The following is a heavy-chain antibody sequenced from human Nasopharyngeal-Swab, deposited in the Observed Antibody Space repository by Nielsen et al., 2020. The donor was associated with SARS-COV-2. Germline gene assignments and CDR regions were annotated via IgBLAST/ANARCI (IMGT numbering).Heavy chain of an antibody. J-gene: IGHJ4*02. CDR1: GGSVSSGSYY. Sequence: SETLSLTCTVSGGSVSSGSYYWSWIRQPPGKGLEWIGEINHSGSTNYNPSLKSRVTISVDTSKNQFSLKLSSVTAADTAVYYCARVTREDPRAVAGLFDYWGQGTLVTVSS. D-gene: IGHD6-19*01. CDR2: INHSGST. CDR3: ARVTREDPRAVAGLFDY. V-gene: IGHV4-61*01.